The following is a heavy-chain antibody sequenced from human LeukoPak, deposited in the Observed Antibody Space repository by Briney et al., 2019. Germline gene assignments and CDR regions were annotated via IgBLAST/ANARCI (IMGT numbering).Heavy chain of an antibody. CDR2: ISSSSSYI. D-gene: IGHD3-10*01. CDR1: GFTFSSYS. J-gene: IGHJ3*02. CDR3: ARDIIDGWFEESDAFDI. Sequence: GGSLRLSCAASGFTFSSYSMNWVRQAPGKGLEWVSSISSSSSYIYYADSVKGRFTISRDNAKNSLYLQMNSLRAEDTAVYYCARDIIDGWFEESDAFDIWGQGTMVTVSS. V-gene: IGHV3-21*01.